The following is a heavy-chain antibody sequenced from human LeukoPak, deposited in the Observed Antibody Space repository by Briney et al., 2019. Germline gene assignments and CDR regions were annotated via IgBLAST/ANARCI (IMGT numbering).Heavy chain of an antibody. CDR2: IYPGDSDN. CDR3: ARLSGSYYSNFDY. CDR1: GYSFTSYW. Sequence: HGESLKISCKGSGYSFTSYWIGWVRQMPGKGLEWMGIIYPGDSDNRYSPSFQGQVTISADKSISTAYLQCNSLKASDTAMYYCARLSGSYYSNFDYWGQGTLVTVSS. J-gene: IGHJ4*02. D-gene: IGHD1-26*01. V-gene: IGHV5-51*01.